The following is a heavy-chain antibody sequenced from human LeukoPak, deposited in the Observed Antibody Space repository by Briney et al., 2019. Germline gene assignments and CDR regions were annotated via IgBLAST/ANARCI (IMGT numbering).Heavy chain of an antibody. V-gene: IGHV3-7*05. CDR2: IKQDGSEK. CDR1: GFTVSSYW. D-gene: IGHD6-13*01. Sequence: GGSLRLSCAASGFTVSSYWMSWVRQAPGKGLEWVANIKQDGSEKYYVDSVKGRFTISRDNAKNSLYLQMSSLRAEDTAVYYCARDAGQQPHDYWGQGTLVTVSS. J-gene: IGHJ4*02. CDR3: ARDAGQQPHDY.